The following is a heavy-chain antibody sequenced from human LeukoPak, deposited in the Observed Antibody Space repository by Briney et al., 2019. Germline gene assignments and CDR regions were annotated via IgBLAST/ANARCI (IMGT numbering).Heavy chain of an antibody. J-gene: IGHJ4*02. Sequence: SETLSLTCAVYGGSFSGYYWSWIRQPPGKGLEWIGEINHSGSTNYNPSLKSRVTISVDTSKNQFSLKLSSVTAADTAVYYCARGAARMGNYFDYWGQGTLVTVSS. CDR1: GGSFSGYY. D-gene: IGHD6-6*01. V-gene: IGHV4-34*01. CDR3: ARGAARMGNYFDY. CDR2: INHSGST.